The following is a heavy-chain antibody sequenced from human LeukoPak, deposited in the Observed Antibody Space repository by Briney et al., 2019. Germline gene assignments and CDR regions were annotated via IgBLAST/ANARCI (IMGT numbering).Heavy chain of an antibody. CDR2: IFYGGNT. V-gene: IGHV4-39*01. D-gene: IGHD3-22*01. Sequence: SVTLSLTCSVSGGSISSSSHYWGWIRQPPGRGLECIGSIFYGGNTFYHPSLKSRLTISVDTSKNQFSLKLSSVTAADTAVYYCDYYDSSGYFRHDYWGQGTLVTVSS. CDR3: DYYDSSGYFRHDY. CDR1: GGSISSSSHY. J-gene: IGHJ4*02.